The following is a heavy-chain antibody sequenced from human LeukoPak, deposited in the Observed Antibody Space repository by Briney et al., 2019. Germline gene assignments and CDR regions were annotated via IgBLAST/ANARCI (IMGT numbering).Heavy chain of an antibody. CDR3: AKASLVSARSYGGSVDY. Sequence: GGSLRLSCAASGFTFSSYAMSWVRQAPGKGLEWVSFISGSGDSTYYADSVKGRFTISRDNSKNTLYLQMNSLRAEDTAVYYCAKASLVSARSYGGSVDYWGQGTLVTVSS. CDR2: ISGSGDST. CDR1: GFTFSSYA. J-gene: IGHJ4*02. D-gene: IGHD4-23*01. V-gene: IGHV3-23*01.